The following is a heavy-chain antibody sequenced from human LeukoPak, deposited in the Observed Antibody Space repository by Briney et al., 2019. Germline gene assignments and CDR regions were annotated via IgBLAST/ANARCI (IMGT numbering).Heavy chain of an antibody. CDR3: VKDEWNH. CDR1: GFTVSSNY. J-gene: IGHJ4*02. V-gene: IGHV3-23*01. D-gene: IGHD3-3*01. Sequence: GGSLRLSCAASGFTVSSNYMSWVRQAPGKGLEWVSAISNSGDNTYYADSVKGRFTISRDNSKNTLFLQMNSLRAEDTAVYYCVKDEWNHWGQGTLVTVSS. CDR2: ISNSGDNT.